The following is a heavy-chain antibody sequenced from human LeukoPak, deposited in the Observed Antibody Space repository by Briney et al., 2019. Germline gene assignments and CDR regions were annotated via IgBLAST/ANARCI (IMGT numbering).Heavy chain of an antibody. CDR1: GYTFTSYY. Sequence: ASVTVSRTASGYTFTSYYMHWVRQAPGQGLEWMGRIDPNSGGTNYAQKFQGRVTMTRDTSISTAYMELSRLRSDDTAVYYCARSLRFLEWLLNYWGQGTLVTVSS. CDR3: ARSLRFLEWLLNY. D-gene: IGHD3-3*01. V-gene: IGHV1-2*06. J-gene: IGHJ4*02. CDR2: IDPNSGGT.